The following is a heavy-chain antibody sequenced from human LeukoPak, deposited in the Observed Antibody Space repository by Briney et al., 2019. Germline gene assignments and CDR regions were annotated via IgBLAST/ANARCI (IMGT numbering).Heavy chain of an antibody. CDR3: ARDLPRYCSSTSCYTNWFDP. Sequence: PGRSLRLSCAASGLTFSSYAMHWVRQAPGKGLEWVAVVSYDGSNKYYADSVKGRFTISRDNSKNTLYLQMNSLRAEDTAVYYCARDLPRYCSSTSCYTNWFDPWGQGTLVTVSS. J-gene: IGHJ5*02. D-gene: IGHD2-2*02. CDR2: VSYDGSNK. CDR1: GLTFSSYA. V-gene: IGHV3-30-3*01.